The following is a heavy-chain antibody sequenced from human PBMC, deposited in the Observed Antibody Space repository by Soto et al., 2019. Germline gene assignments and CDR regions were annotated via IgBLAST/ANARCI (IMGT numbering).Heavy chain of an antibody. D-gene: IGHD3-22*01. Sequence: HGESLKISCKGSGYSFTSYWIGWVRQMPGKGLEWMGIIYPGDSDTRYSPSFQGQVTTSADKSISTAYLQWSSLKASDTAMYYCARPATAHTKRMYYYDSSGYYYFDYWGQGTLVTVSS. CDR2: IYPGDSDT. V-gene: IGHV5-51*01. J-gene: IGHJ4*02. CDR1: GYSFTSYW. CDR3: ARPATAHTKRMYYYDSSGYYYFDY.